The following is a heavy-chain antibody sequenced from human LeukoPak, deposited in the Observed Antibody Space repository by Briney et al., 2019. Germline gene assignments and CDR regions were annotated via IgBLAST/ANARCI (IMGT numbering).Heavy chain of an antibody. V-gene: IGHV3-74*01. CDR2: IKSDGSST. J-gene: IGHJ4*02. CDR1: GFTLSSYW. D-gene: IGHD2-2*01. Sequence: GGSLRLSCAASGFTLSSYWMHWVRQPPGKGLVWVSRIKSDGSSTRYADSVKGRFTISRDNAKNTLYLQMNSLRAEDTAVYYCARGGYCSSTGCSAEADYWGQGTLVTVSS. CDR3: ARGGYCSSTGCSAEADY.